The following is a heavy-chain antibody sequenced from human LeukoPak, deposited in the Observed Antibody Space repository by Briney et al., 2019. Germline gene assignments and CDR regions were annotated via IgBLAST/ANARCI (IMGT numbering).Heavy chain of an antibody. CDR3: AKDPPYDFWSGYYLD. CDR1: GFTFNSYW. J-gene: IGHJ4*02. CDR2: IKGDGSDK. D-gene: IGHD3-3*01. Sequence: GGSLRLSCVASGFTFNSYWMSWVRQAPGKGLEWLAGIKGDGSDKRYVDSVKGRFTISRDNSKNTLYLQMNSLRAEDTAVYYCAKDPPYDFWSGYYLDWGQGTLVTVSS. V-gene: IGHV3-7*03.